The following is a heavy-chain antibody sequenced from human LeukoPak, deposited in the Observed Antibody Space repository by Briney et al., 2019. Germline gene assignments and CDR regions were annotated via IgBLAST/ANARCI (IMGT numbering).Heavy chain of an antibody. Sequence: GGSLRLSCATSGFTFSSYTTNWVRQTPGKGLEWVSTISDRARNTHYADSVNGRFTISRDDFLNMVYLQMDRLTVEDTAVYYCTTRLQHHFDYWGQGTQVTVSS. CDR3: TTRLQHHFDY. CDR1: GFTFSSYT. V-gene: IGHV3-23*01. J-gene: IGHJ4*02. CDR2: ISDRARNT. D-gene: IGHD4-11*01.